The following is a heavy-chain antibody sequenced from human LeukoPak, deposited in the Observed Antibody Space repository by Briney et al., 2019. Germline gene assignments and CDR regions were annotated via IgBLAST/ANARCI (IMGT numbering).Heavy chain of an antibody. CDR1: GFTFSSYG. Sequence: GGSLRLSCAAAGFTFSSYGMRWVRQAPGKWLEWVAFIRDDGSNKYYADSGKGRFTISRDNSKNTLYLQMNSLRAADTAVYYCAKDHYDFWSGYLPLYYFDYWGQGTLVTVSS. CDR2: IRDDGSNK. J-gene: IGHJ4*02. CDR3: AKDHYDFWSGYLPLYYFDY. V-gene: IGHV3-30*02. D-gene: IGHD3-3*01.